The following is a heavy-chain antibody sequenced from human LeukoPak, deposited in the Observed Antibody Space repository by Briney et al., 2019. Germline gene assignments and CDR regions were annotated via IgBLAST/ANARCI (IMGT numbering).Heavy chain of an antibody. Sequence: PSETLSLTCAVYGGSFSGYYWNWIRQSPGKGLEWIGEINHSGTTSYNPSLKSRVTISADTSKNQFSLKLSSVTAADTTVYYCARGFGSGWSTLFDYWGQGTLVTVSS. CDR3: ARGFGSGWSTLFDY. CDR1: GGSFSGYY. D-gene: IGHD6-19*01. CDR2: INHSGTT. V-gene: IGHV4-34*01. J-gene: IGHJ4*02.